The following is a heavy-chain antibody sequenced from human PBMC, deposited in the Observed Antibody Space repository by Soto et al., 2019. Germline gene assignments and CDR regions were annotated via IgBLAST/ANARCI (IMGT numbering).Heavy chain of an antibody. J-gene: IGHJ4*02. CDR2: IYYSGST. V-gene: IGHV4-59*01. D-gene: IGHD4-17*01. CDR1: GGSISSYY. CDR3: ARVNGDYFDY. Sequence: PSETLSLTCTVSGGSISSYYWSWIRQPPGKGLEWIGYIYYSGSTNYNPSLKSRVTISVDTSKNQFSLKLSSVTAADAAVYYCARVNGDYFDYWGQGTLVTVSS.